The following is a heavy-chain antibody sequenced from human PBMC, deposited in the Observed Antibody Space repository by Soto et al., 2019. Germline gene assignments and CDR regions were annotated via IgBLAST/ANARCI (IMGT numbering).Heavy chain of an antibody. Sequence: GGSLRLSCAASGFTFSSYAMHWVRQAPGKGLEWVAVISYDGSNKYYADSVKGQFNNSRDNSKNTLNLKMNSLRAEDTAVYYCARGGEVAAARPFYYYGMDVWGQGTTVTVSS. CDR1: GFTFSSYA. D-gene: IGHD6-6*01. V-gene: IGHV3-30-3*01. CDR3: ARGGEVAAARPFYYYGMDV. CDR2: ISYDGSNK. J-gene: IGHJ6*02.